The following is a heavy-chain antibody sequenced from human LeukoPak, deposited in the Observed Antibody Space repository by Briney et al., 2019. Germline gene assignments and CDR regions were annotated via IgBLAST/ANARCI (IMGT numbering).Heavy chain of an antibody. Sequence: PGGSLRLSCAASGFTFSSYSMNWVRQAPGKGLEWVSSISSSSSYIYYADSVKGRFTISRDNSKNTLYLQMNSLRAEDTAVYYCAKDQWYDSSGYYYAPGGYWGQGTLVTVSS. D-gene: IGHD3-22*01. CDR3: AKDQWYDSSGYYYAPGGY. J-gene: IGHJ4*02. CDR1: GFTFSSYS. V-gene: IGHV3-21*04. CDR2: ISSSSSYI.